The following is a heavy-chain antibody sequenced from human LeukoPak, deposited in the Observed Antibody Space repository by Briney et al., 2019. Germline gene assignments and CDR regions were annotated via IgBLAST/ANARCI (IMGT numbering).Heavy chain of an antibody. CDR3: ARSHIVVVTGNYYFDY. D-gene: IGHD2-21*02. V-gene: IGHV1-69*05. J-gene: IGHJ4*02. CDR2: IIPIFGTA. CDR1: GGTFSSYA. Sequence: APVKVSCKASGGTFSSYAISWVRQAPGQGLEWMGRIIPIFGTAIYAQKFQGRVTITTDESTSTAYMELSSLRSEDTAVYYCARSHIVVVTGNYYFDYWGRGTLVTVSS.